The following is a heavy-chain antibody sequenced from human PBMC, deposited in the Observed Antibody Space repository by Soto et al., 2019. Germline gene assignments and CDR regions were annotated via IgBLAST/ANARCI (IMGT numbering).Heavy chain of an antibody. J-gene: IGHJ5*02. CDR1: GYTFTSYA. D-gene: IGHD6-13*01. V-gene: IGHV1-3*01. CDR2: INAGNGNT. CDR3: ARGSSSWYTGLNWFDP. Sequence: QVQLVQSGAEVKKPGASVKVSCKASGYTFTSYAMHWVRQAPGQRLEWMGWINAGNGNTKYSQKFQGRVTITRDTSASTAYMELSSLRSEDTAVYYCARGSSSWYTGLNWFDPWGQGTLVTVSS.